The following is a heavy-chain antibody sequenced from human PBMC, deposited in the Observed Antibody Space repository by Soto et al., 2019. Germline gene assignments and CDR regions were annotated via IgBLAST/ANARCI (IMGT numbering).Heavy chain of an antibody. CDR1: GFTFSVHY. D-gene: IGHD5-12*01. V-gene: IGHV3-72*01. J-gene: IGHJ4*02. CDR2: SRDKVHSHTT. Sequence: EVQLAESGGGLVQPGGSLSLSCAASGFTFSVHYMDWVRQAPGKGLEWVGRSRDKVHSHTTEYAASVKGRFTISRGDSENSLYLQMNSLKTEDTAVYYCARGVVSTGYFDYWGQGTLVTVSS. CDR3: ARGVVSTGYFDY.